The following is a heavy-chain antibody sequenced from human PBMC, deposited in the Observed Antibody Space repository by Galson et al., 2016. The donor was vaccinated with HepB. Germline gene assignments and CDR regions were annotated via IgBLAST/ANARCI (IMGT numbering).Heavy chain of an antibody. J-gene: IGHJ4*02. V-gene: IGHV3-30*18. CDR1: GFTFSSYG. D-gene: IGHD5-12*01. CDR3: AKGGSGYDLTFDY. Sequence: SLRLSCAASGFTFSSYGMHWVRQAPGKGLEWVAVISYDGSNKCYADSVKGRFTISRDNSKDTLYLQMNSLRAEDTAVYYCAKGGSGYDLTFDYWGQGTLVTVSS. CDR2: ISYDGSNK.